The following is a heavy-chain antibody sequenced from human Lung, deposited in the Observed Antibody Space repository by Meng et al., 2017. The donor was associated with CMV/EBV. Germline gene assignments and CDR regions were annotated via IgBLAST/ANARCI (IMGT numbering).Heavy chain of an antibody. CDR2: INAYNGDT. J-gene: IGHJ4*02. D-gene: IGHD1-26*01. CDR1: RYTFTNYG. V-gene: IGHV1-18*01. CDR3: ARVEVGITSGDY. Sequence: ARWVPAGGYVKKPGASLKVTCKPSRYTFTNYGITWVRQAPGQGLEWMGWINAYNGDTNYAQTLQGRVTMTTDTSTSTAYMELRSLRSDDTAVYYCARVEVGITSGDYWGQGTLVTVSS.